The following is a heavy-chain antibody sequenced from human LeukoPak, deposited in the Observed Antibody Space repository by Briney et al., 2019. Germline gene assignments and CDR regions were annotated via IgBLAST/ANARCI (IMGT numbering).Heavy chain of an antibody. CDR3: ARDVLLWFGESPIRWFDP. CDR2: IYTSGST. Sequence: TSETLSLTCTVSGGSISSYYWSWIRQPAGKGLEWIGRIYTSGSTNYNPSLKSRVTMSVDTSKNQSSLKLSSVTAADTAVYYCARDVLLWFGESPIRWFDPWGQGTLVTVSS. V-gene: IGHV4-4*07. CDR1: GGSISSYY. D-gene: IGHD3-10*01. J-gene: IGHJ5*02.